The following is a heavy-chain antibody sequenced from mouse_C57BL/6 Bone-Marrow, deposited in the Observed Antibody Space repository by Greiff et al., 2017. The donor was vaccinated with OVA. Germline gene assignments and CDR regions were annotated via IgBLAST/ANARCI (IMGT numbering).Heavy chain of an antibody. Sequence: EVQLQQSGAELVRPGASVKLSCTASGFNIKDDYMHWVKQRPEQGLEWIGWLDPENGDTEYASKFQGKATITADTSSNTAYLQLSSLTSEDTAVYYCTPAYYSNYDYAMDYWGQGTSVTVSS. V-gene: IGHV14-4*01. CDR1: GFNIKDDY. J-gene: IGHJ4*01. CDR2: LDPENGDT. D-gene: IGHD2-5*01. CDR3: TPAYYSNYDYAMDY.